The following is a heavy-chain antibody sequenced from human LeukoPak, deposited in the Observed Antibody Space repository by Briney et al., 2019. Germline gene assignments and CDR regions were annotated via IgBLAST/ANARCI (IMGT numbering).Heavy chain of an antibody. Sequence: GGSLRLSCAASGFTFSSYGMSWVPQAPGKGLEGVANIKQDGSAKYYVDSVKGRFTISRDYAKNSLYLQMNSLRAEDTAVYYCERDSHDYGDYVPNWFDPWGQGTLVTVSS. D-gene: IGHD4-17*01. CDR2: IKQDGSAK. V-gene: IGHV3-7*01. J-gene: IGHJ5*02. CDR3: ERDSHDYGDYVPNWFDP. CDR1: GFTFSSYG.